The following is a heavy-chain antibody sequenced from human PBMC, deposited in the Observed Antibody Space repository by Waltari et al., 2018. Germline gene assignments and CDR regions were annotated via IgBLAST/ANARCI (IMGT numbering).Heavy chain of an antibody. V-gene: IGHV4-59*08. J-gene: IGHJ4*02. CDR3: ARQSSIAAAY. CDR1: GGSISSYY. CDR2: IYYSGST. Sequence: QVQLQESGPGLVKPSETLSLTCTVSGGSISSYYWSWIRQPPGKGLEWIGYIYYSGSTNYNPSLKSRVTISVDTSKNQFSLKLSSVTAADTAVYYCARQSSIAAAYWGQGTLVTVSS. D-gene: IGHD6-13*01.